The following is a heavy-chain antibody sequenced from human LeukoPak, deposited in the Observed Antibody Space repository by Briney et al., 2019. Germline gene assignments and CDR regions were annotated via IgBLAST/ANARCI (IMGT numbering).Heavy chain of an antibody. CDR1: GGSISSSSYY. CDR3: ARRRRGSSSGYYFDY. D-gene: IGHD6-6*01. CDR2: IYYSGST. Sequence: SETLSLTCTVSGGSISSSSYYWGWIRQPPGKGLEWIGSIYYSGSTYYNPSLKSRVTISVDTSKNQFSLKLSSVTAADTAVYYCARRRRGSSSGYYFDYWGQGTLVTVSS. V-gene: IGHV4-39*01. J-gene: IGHJ4*02.